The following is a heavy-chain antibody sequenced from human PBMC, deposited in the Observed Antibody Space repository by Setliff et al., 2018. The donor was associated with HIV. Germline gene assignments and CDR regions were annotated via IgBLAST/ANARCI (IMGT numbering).Heavy chain of an antibody. Sequence: ASVKVSCKASGYTFTNYAIHWVRQAPGQRLEWMGWISGDNGDTKYSQKFQGRVTITRDTSASTAYMEVSRLRSEDTAVYYCARDPRISNSFGLWGQGTMVTVSS. CDR2: ISGDNGDT. CDR1: GYTFTNYA. CDR3: ARDPRISNSFGL. V-gene: IGHV1-3*01. J-gene: IGHJ3*01. D-gene: IGHD2-21*01.